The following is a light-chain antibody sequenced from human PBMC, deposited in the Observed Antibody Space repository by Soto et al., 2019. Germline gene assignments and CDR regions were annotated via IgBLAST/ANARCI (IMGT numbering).Light chain of an antibody. CDR3: QKLNAYPAT. Sequence: DIQLTQSPSFLSASVGDTVTITCRASQGIRSYLAWYQQKPGKAPKLLIYAASTLQSGVPSRFSGSGSGTDFTLTISSLHPEDFATYYCQKLNAYPATFGQGTRLEI. V-gene: IGKV1-9*01. CDR2: AAS. J-gene: IGKJ5*01. CDR1: QGIRSY.